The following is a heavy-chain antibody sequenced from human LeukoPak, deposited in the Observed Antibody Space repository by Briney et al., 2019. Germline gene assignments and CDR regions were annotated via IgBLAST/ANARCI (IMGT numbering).Heavy chain of an antibody. CDR1: GCTVSSKY. V-gene: IGHV3-53*01. D-gene: IGHD2-15*01. CDR2: IYRSGDA. CDR3: ARAQCSGGSCTGCYGMDV. J-gene: IGHJ6*02. Sequence: GGSLRLSCAASGCTVSSKYMSWVRQTPGKGLQWVALIYRSGDAYTPDSVMGRFTISRDDSENTLYLQLDKLRAEDPAAYDSARAQCSGGSCTGCYGMDVWGQGTPVTVSS.